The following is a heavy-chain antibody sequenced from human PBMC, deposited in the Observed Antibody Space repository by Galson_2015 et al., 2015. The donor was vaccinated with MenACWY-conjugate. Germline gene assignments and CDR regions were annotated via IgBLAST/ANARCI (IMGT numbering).Heavy chain of an antibody. Sequence: SLTCTVSGGSISSYYWSWIRQPPGKGLEWIGYIYYSGSTNYNPSLKSRVTISVDTSKNQFSLRLSSVTAADTAVYYCARRSADDAFDIWGQGTMVTVSS. J-gene: IGHJ3*02. CDR1: GGSISSYY. CDR3: ARRSADDAFDI. V-gene: IGHV4-59*08. CDR2: IYYSGST.